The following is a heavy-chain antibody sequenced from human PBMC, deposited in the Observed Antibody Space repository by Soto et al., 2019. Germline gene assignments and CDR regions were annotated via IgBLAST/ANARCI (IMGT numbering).Heavy chain of an antibody. Sequence: SVKVSCKASGGTFSSYAFSWVRQAPGQGLEWMGGIIPIFGTANYAQKFQGRVTITADESTSTAYMELSSLRSEDTAVYYCTTDPHNWNFLPWGQGTLVTVSS. J-gene: IGHJ5*02. CDR1: GGTFSSYA. V-gene: IGHV1-69*13. D-gene: IGHD1-7*01. CDR3: TTDPHNWNFLP. CDR2: IIPIFGTA.